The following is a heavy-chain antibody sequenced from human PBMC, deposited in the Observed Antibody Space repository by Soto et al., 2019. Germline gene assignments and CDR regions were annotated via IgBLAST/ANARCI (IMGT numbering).Heavy chain of an antibody. D-gene: IGHD2-8*01. CDR2: IYYSGST. CDR3: ARHLLPEHEYCTNGVCYRGGFDP. V-gene: IGHV4-39*01. CDR1: GGSISSSSYY. Sequence: SETLSLTCTVSGGSISSSSYYWGWIRQPPGKGLEWIGSIYYSGSTYYNPSLKSRVTISVDTSKNQFSLMLSSVTAADTAVYYCARHLLPEHEYCTNGVCYRGGFDPWGQGTLVTVSS. J-gene: IGHJ5*02.